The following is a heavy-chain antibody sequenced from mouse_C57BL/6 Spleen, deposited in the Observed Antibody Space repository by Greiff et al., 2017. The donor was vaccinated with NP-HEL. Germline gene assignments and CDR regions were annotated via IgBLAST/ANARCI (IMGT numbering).Heavy chain of an antibody. CDR2: INPNNGGT. Sequence: VQLQQSGPELVKPGASVKISCKASGYTFTDYYMNWVKQSHGKSLEWIGDINPNNGGTSYNQKFKGKATLTVDKSSSTAYMELRSLTSEDSAVYYCARWFYYGSSSWFAYWGQGTLVTVSA. CDR3: ARWFYYGSSSWFAY. CDR1: GYTFTDYY. V-gene: IGHV1-26*01. J-gene: IGHJ3*01. D-gene: IGHD1-1*01.